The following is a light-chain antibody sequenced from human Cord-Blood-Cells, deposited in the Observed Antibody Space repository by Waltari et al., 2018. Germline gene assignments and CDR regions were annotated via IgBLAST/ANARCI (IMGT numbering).Light chain of an antibody. CDR3: SSDTSSSTLV. J-gene: IGLJ1*01. CDR2: DVS. V-gene: IGLV2-14*03. CDR1: SSDVGGYKS. Sequence: QSALTQPATVSGPPRQSIPISCTGTSSDVGGYKSVFWYQQHPGKAPKRMIYDVSNRRAGVSNRFSGSKSGNTAPLTSSGLQAEDEADYYCSSDTSSSTLVVGTGTKVTVL.